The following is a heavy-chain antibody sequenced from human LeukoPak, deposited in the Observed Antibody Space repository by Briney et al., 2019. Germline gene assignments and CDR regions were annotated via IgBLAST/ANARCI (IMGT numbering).Heavy chain of an antibody. CDR3: ASVGRQWLVFDY. J-gene: IGHJ4*02. Sequence: PGGSLRLSCAASGFTFSSYEMNWVRQAPWKELEWVSYIRSSGSAIYYADSVKGRFTISRDNAKNSLYLQMNSLRAEDTAVYYCASVGRQWLVFDYWGQGTLVTVSS. CDR2: IRSSGSAI. CDR1: GFTFSSYE. D-gene: IGHD6-19*01. V-gene: IGHV3-48*03.